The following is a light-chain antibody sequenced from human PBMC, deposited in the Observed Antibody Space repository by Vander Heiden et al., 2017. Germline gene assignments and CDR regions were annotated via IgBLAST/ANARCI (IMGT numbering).Light chain of an antibody. V-gene: IGLV1-51*01. CDR3: GTWDSSLSAYV. J-gene: IGLJ1*01. CDR2: DNK. Sequence: QSVLTQPPPVSAAPGQKVTISCSGGSSTIGKNYVSWYQQLPGTAPKLLIYDNKKRPSGIPDRFSASKSGTSATLGITGLQTGDEADYYCGTWDSSLSAYVFGTGTKVTAL. CDR1: SSTIGKNY.